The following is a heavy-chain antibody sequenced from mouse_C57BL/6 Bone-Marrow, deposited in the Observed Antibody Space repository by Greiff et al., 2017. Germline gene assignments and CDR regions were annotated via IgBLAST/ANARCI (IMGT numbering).Heavy chain of an antibody. CDR1: GYTFTSYW. CDR2: IDPNSGGT. J-gene: IGHJ3*01. CDR3: ARGGERTWFAY. V-gene: IGHV1-72*01. Sequence: QVQLKQPGAELVQPGASVKLSCKASGYTFTSYWMHWVKQRPGRGLEWIGRIDPNSGGTKYTEKFKSKATLTVDKPSSTAYMQRSSLTSEDAAVYYCARGGERTWFAYWGQGTLVTVSA.